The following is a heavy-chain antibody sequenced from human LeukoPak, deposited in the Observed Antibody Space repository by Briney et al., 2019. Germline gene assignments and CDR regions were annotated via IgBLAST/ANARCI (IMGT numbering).Heavy chain of an antibody. Sequence: GGSLRLSCAASGFTFSDYHMSWIRRAPGKGLEWVAYISDRGSSMYYADYVKDRCTISRDNAKKALYLQINSLRVEDTAVYYCARVPINILTGYYRAYWGQGTLVTVSS. V-gene: IGHV3-11*01. D-gene: IGHD3-9*01. CDR1: GFTFSDYH. CDR2: ISDRGSSM. J-gene: IGHJ4*02. CDR3: ARVPINILTGYYRAY.